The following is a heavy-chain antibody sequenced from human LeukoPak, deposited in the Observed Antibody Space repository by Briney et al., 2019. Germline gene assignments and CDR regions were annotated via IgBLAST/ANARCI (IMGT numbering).Heavy chain of an antibody. J-gene: IGHJ4*02. CDR1: GGSFSGYY. CDR3: ARGRTYYDILRRTVYLDY. V-gene: IGHV4-34*01. D-gene: IGHD3-9*01. Sequence: SETLSLTCAVYGGSFSGYYWSWIRQPPGKGLEWIGEINHSGSTNYNPSLESRVTISVDTSKNQFSLKLSSVTAADTAVYYCARGRTYYDILRRTVYLDYWGQGTLVTVSS. CDR2: INHSGST.